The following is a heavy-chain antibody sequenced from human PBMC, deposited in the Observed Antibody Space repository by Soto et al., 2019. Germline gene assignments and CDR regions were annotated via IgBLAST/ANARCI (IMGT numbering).Heavy chain of an antibody. CDR2: ISGSGGST. CDR1: GFTFSSYA. CDR3: AIANDFWSGSQFDY. Sequence: HXVSLRLCCAASGFTFSSYAMSWVRQAPGKGLEWVSAISGSGGSTYYADSVKGRFTISRDNSKNTLYLQMNSLRAEDTAVYYCAIANDFWSGSQFDYWGQGTLVTVSS. D-gene: IGHD3-3*01. V-gene: IGHV3-23*01. J-gene: IGHJ4*02.